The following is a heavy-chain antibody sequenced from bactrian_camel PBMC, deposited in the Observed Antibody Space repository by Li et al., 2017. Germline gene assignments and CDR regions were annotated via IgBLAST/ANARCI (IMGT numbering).Heavy chain of an antibody. D-gene: IGHD3*01. V-gene: IGHV3S53*01. Sequence: HVQLVESGGGSVQAGGSLRLTCQASDYTLSANCMGWFRQAPGKEREEVAVIDADGSRTYADFVKGRFTITQDNGKNTVYLQMNNLKPEDTAMYYCAASYGLCTLNARFGFYGQGTQVTVS. CDR2: IDADGSR. J-gene: IGHJ4*01. CDR1: DYTLSANC.